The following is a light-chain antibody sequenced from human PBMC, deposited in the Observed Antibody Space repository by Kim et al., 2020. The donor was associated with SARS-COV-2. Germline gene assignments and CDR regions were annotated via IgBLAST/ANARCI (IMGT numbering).Light chain of an antibody. J-gene: IGKJ3*01. CDR2: GAS. CDR1: QSVSYN. V-gene: IGKV3-15*01. CDR3: QQYNNWPET. Sequence: EIVMTQSPATLSVSPGERATLSCRASQSVSYNLAWYQQKPGQAPRLLIYGASTRATGIPARFSGSGSGTEFTLTISSLQSEDFAVYSCQQYNNWPETFGPGTKVDIK.